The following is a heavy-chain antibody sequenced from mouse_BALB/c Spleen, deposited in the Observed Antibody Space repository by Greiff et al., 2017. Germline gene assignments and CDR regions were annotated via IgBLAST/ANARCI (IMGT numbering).Heavy chain of an antibody. D-gene: IGHD2-2*01. CDR1: GYTFSSYW. V-gene: IGHV1-9*01. Sequence: VQLQQSGAELMKPGASVKISCKATGYTFSSYWIEWVKQRPGHGLEWIGEILPGSGSTNYNEKFKGKATFTADTSSNTAYMQLSSLTSEDSAVYYCAQKRLYYGYVYAMDYWGQGTSVTVSS. CDR2: ILPGSGST. CDR3: AQKRLYYGYVYAMDY. J-gene: IGHJ4*01.